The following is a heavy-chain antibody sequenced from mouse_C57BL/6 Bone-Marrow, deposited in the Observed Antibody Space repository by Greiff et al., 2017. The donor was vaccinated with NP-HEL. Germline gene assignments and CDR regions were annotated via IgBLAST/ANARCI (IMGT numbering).Heavy chain of an antibody. CDR3: ARGGIYYDYAWFAY. V-gene: IGHV1-54*01. D-gene: IGHD2-4*01. Sequence: VQLQQSGAELVRPGTSVKVSCKASGYAFTNYLIEWVKQRPGQGLEWIGVINPGSGGTIYNEKFKGKATLTADKSSRTAYMQLSSLTSEDSAVYFCARGGIYYDYAWFAYWGQGTLVTVSA. CDR2: INPGSGGT. J-gene: IGHJ3*01. CDR1: GYAFTNYL.